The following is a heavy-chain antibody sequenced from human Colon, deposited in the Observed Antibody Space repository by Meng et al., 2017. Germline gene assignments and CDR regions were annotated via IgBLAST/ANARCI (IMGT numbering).Heavy chain of an antibody. V-gene: IGHV2-5*02. D-gene: IGHD1-26*01. Sequence: SGPTLVNPTHTLTLSCTFSGFSLSTSGGGVGWIRQPPGKALEWLAHIYWDDDQRYIPSLKTRLTVTKDTTNNQVVLTITNMNPLDTATHYCAQRNSGSYYHWGQGTLVTVSS. CDR3: AQRNSGSYYH. J-gene: IGHJ5*02. CDR1: GFSLSTSGGG. CDR2: IYWDDDQ.